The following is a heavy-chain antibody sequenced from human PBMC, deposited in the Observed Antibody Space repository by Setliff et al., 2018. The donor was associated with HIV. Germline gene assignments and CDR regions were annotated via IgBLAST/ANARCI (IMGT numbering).Heavy chain of an antibody. Sequence: SETLSLTCTVSGASIISHYYSWIRQPPGKGLEWIGYIYNRDFTTYNPSLKSRLAISMDTSKNQFSLRLSSVTAADTAVYYCARGPSRLMVYGVPRGAFDIWGQGTKVTVSS. J-gene: IGHJ3*02. CDR3: ARGPSRLMVYGVPRGAFDI. D-gene: IGHD2-8*01. CDR1: GASIISHY. CDR2: IYNRDFT. V-gene: IGHV4-4*09.